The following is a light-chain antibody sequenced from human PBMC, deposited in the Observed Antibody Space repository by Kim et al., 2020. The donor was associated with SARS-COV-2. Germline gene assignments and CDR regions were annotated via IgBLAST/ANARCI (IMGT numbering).Light chain of an antibody. CDR3: QSYDTSLSGSI. CDR2: DNK. Sequence: QSVLTQPPSVSGAPGQRVTISCTGSSSNIGAGYHVHWFQQLPGTAPKLLIYDNKSRPSGVPDRFSGSKSGTSASLAITGLQAEDEADYYCQSYDTSLSGSIFGGGTKLTVL. V-gene: IGLV1-40*01. CDR1: SSNIGAGYH. J-gene: IGLJ2*01.